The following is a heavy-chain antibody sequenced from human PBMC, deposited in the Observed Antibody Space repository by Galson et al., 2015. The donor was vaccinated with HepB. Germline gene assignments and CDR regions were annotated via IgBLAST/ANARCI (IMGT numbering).Heavy chain of an antibody. Sequence: QSGAEVKKPGESLKISCKGSGYSFTSYWIGWVRQMPGKGLEWMGIIYPGDSDTRYSPSFQGQVTISADKSISTAYLQWSSLKASDTAMYYCARPAKPYYYGSGLNNWFDPWGQGTLVTVSS. J-gene: IGHJ5*02. D-gene: IGHD3-10*01. CDR1: GYSFTSYW. CDR3: ARPAKPYYYGSGLNNWFDP. CDR2: IYPGDSDT. V-gene: IGHV5-51*01.